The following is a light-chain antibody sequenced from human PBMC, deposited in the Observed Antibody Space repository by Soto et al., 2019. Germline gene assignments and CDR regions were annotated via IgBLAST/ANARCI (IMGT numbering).Light chain of an antibody. J-gene: IGLJ1*01. CDR3: SSYTRSFKLAV. CDR2: DVS. Sequence: QSVLTQPASVSGSPGQSITIFCTGTSSDVGGYNYVSWHQQHPGSAPKLMIYDVSSRPSGVSNRFSGSKSGNTASLTISGLQAEDEADYYCSSYTRSFKLAVFGSGTKVTIL. CDR1: SSDVGGYNY. V-gene: IGLV2-14*03.